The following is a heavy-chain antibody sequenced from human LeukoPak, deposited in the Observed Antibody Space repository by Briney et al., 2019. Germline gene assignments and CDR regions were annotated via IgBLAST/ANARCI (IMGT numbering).Heavy chain of an antibody. CDR2: ISSSSSYI. J-gene: IGHJ4*02. V-gene: IGHV3-21*01. Sequence: PGGSLRLSCAASGFTFDDYAMHWVRQAPGKGLEWVSSISSSSSYIYYADSVKGRFTISRDNAKNSLYLQMNSLRAEDTAVYYCAREGYYYDSSGYPPFDYWGQGTLVTVSS. CDR1: GFTFDDYA. D-gene: IGHD3-22*01. CDR3: AREGYYYDSSGYPPFDY.